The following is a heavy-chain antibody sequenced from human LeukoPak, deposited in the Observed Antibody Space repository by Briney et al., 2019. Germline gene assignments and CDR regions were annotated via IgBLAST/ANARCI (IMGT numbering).Heavy chain of an antibody. Sequence: ASVKVSCKASGYTFTSYYMHWVRQAPGQGLEWMGIINPSGGSTNYAQKFRGRVTITTDDSTTTAYMELSSLRSEDTAVYYCAREIAAAHYLYYYMDVWGEGTTVTVSS. CDR1: GYTFTSYY. CDR3: AREIAAAHYLYYYMDV. CDR2: INPSGGST. V-gene: IGHV1-46*01. D-gene: IGHD6-13*01. J-gene: IGHJ6*03.